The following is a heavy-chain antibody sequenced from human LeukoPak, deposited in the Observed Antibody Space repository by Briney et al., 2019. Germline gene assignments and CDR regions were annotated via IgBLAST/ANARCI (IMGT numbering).Heavy chain of an antibody. Sequence: ASLKVSCEGSAYTFSNYYIHWVRQAPGQGLEWMGWIDPNTGGTNFGQKFQGRVTMTRDTSMSTAYLDLTSLTSDDTAVYYCAADSSGWSEDSLDIWGQGTRVTVSS. CDR2: IDPNTGGT. J-gene: IGHJ3*02. D-gene: IGHD6-19*01. CDR3: AADSSGWSEDSLDI. CDR1: AYTFSNYY. V-gene: IGHV1-2*02.